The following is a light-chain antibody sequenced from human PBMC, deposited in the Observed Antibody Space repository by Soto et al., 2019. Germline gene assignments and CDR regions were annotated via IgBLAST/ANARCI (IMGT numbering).Light chain of an antibody. V-gene: IGKV1-5*03. CDR1: QSISSW. CDR3: QQYNIWPLWT. Sequence: DIQMTQSPSTLSASVGDRVTITCRASQSISSWLAWYQQKPGKAPKLLIYKASSLESGVPSRFSGSGSGTEFTLTISSLQSEDFAVYFCQQYNIWPLWTFGQGTKVDI. J-gene: IGKJ1*01. CDR2: KAS.